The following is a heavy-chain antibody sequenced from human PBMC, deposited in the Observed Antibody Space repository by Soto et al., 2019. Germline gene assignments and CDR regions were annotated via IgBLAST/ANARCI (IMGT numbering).Heavy chain of an antibody. J-gene: IGHJ3*01. CDR3: ARFQYTVVTPFDL. Sequence: QVQLQESGPGLVEPSETLSLTCTVSGGSLTNYFWTWIRQSPGKGLEWIAYIRYSGKTGYNPSLKSRVTISLDTPKYQFSLKLTSVTAADTAIYYCARFQYTVVTPFDLWGQGTMVIVS. CDR1: GGSLTNYF. D-gene: IGHD2-21*02. CDR2: IRYSGKT. V-gene: IGHV4-59*01.